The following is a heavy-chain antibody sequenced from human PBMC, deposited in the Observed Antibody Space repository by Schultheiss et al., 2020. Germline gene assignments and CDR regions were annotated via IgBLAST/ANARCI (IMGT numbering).Heavy chain of an antibody. CDR2: INPNSGGT. D-gene: IGHD4-11*01. CDR1: GYTFTGYH. Sequence: ASVKVSCKASGYTFTGYHLHWVRQAPGQGLEWMGWINPNSGGTNYAQKFQGRVTMTRDTSISTAYMELSRLRSDDTAVYYCARDSYSNYEEGYYYYYYGMRGWAEVTTVNVSS. J-gene: IGHJ6*04. CDR3: ARDSYSNYEEGYYYYYYGMRG. V-gene: IGHV1-2*02.